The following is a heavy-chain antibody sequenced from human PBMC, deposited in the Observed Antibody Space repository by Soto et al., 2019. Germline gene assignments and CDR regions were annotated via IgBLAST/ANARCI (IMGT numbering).Heavy chain of an antibody. V-gene: IGHV5-51*01. D-gene: IGHD6-13*01. CDR3: TSTSAAGTNYYGMYV. Sequence: GESLKISCKGSGYSFTSDWIGWVRQMPGKGLEWMGIIYPGDSDTRYSPSFQGQVTISADKSISTAYLQWSSLKASDTAMYYCTSTSAAGTNYYGMYVWGQGTTLTIS. CDR1: GYSFTSDW. CDR2: IYPGDSDT. J-gene: IGHJ6*02.